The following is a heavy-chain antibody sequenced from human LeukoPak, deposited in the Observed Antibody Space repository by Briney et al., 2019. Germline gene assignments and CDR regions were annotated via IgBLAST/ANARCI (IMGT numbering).Heavy chain of an antibody. CDR2: ISGSGGST. J-gene: IGHJ6*02. D-gene: IGHD6-19*01. CDR1: GFTFSSYA. Sequence: GGSLRLSCAASGFTFSSYAMSWVRQAPGKGLEWVSAISGSGGSTYYADSVKGRFTISRDNSKNTLYLQMNSLRAEDTAVYYCARDQAVAGSLWRYYYYYGMDVWGQGTTVTVSS. V-gene: IGHV3-23*01. CDR3: ARDQAVAGSLWRYYYYYGMDV.